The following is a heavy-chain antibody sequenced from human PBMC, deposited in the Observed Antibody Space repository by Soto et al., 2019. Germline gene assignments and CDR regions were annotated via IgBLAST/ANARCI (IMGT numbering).Heavy chain of an antibody. J-gene: IGHJ6*02. CDR1: GFTFTSSA. Sequence: GASVKVSCKASGFTFTSSAVQWVRQARGQRLEWIGWIVVGSGNTNYAQKFQERVTITRDMSTSTAYMELSSLRSEDTAVYYCANGYDFWSGFKNYGMDVWGQGTTVTVSS. D-gene: IGHD3-3*01. V-gene: IGHV1-58*01. CDR2: IVVGSGNT. CDR3: ANGYDFWSGFKNYGMDV.